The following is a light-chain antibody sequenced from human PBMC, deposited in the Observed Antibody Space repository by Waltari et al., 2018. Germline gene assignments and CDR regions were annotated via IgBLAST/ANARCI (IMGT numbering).Light chain of an antibody. Sequence: QSALTQPASVSGSPGQSITISCTGSRSDVGRYDLVSWYQHHPDKAPQGIIFEDSKRPSGVSNRFSGSKSGNTASLTISGLQAEDEADYYCCSYADSRTWVFGGGTKLTVL. CDR2: EDS. J-gene: IGLJ3*02. V-gene: IGLV2-23*01. CDR1: RSDVGRYDL. CDR3: CSYADSRTWV.